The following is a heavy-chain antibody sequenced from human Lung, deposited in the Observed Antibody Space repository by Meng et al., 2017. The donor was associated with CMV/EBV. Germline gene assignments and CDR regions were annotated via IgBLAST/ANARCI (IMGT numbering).Heavy chain of an antibody. J-gene: IGHJ4*02. CDR1: GFIFSNYA. Sequence: GESLKISCAASGFIFSNYAMSWVRQAPGKGLEWISFMSGSGSMMFYVDSVRGRFTISRDSSKNTLYLQMNSPRAEDTAVYYCAKKGGDGALHYFDYWGRGXLVTFSS. CDR3: AKKGGDGALHYFDY. V-gene: IGHV3-23*01. D-gene: IGHD3-16*01. CDR2: MSGSGSMM.